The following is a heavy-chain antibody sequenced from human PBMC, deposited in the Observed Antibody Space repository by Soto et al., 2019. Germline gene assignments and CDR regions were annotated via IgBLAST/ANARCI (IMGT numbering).Heavy chain of an antibody. V-gene: IGHV1-3*01. D-gene: IGHD5-12*01. CDR3: VRVVAIPGYPEN. CDR2: INAGNGNT. Sequence: ASVKVSCKASGYTFTGYAMHWVRQAPGQRLEWMGWINAGNGNTKYSQKFQGRVTITRDTSASTAYMELSSLRSEDTAFYYGVRVVAIPGYPENWGQGTLVPVSS. CDR1: GYTFTGYA. J-gene: IGHJ4*02.